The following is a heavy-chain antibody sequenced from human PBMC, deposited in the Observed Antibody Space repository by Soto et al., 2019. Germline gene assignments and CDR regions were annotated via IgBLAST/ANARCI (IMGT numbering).Heavy chain of an antibody. D-gene: IGHD5-12*01. Sequence: GASVKVSCKASGYIFTNYAIHWVRQAPGQRLEWMGWINAGNGKTKYSQNFQGRVTITRDTSASIAYMEVNGLRSEDTAVYYCARGIWVATTADSYLDSWGQATLVTVSS. CDR3: ARGIWVATTADSYLDS. CDR2: INAGNGKT. CDR1: GYIFTNYA. V-gene: IGHV1-3*01. J-gene: IGHJ5*01.